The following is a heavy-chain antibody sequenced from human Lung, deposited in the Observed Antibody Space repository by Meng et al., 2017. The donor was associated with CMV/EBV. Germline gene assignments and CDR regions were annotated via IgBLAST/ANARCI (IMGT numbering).Heavy chain of an antibody. CDR2: IYHSGST. Sequence: QVQLQESGPGLVKPSGTLSLHCAVCGGSISCGNWWSWVRQPPGKGLEWIGEIYHSGSTNYNPSLKSRVTISVDKSKNQFSLKLSSVTAADTAVYYCARVVTALWGYYFDYWGQGTLVTVSS. J-gene: IGHJ4*02. CDR1: GGSISCGNW. CDR3: ARVVTALWGYYFDY. D-gene: IGHD2-21*02. V-gene: IGHV4-4*02.